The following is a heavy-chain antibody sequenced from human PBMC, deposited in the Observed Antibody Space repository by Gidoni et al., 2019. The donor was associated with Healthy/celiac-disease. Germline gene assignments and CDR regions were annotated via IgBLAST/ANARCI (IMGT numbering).Heavy chain of an antibody. J-gene: IGHJ4*02. D-gene: IGHD6-13*01. Sequence: EVQLLASGGGLVQPGGSLRLSCAASGYTSRRYAMSWVRQAPGKGLEWVSSSSGIGGSTYYADSLKGRFTISRYNSKNTLYLQMNSLRAEDTAVYYCAKDWSAAAGLPEIDYWGQGTLVTVSS. CDR2: SSGIGGST. CDR3: AKDWSAAAGLPEIDY. V-gene: IGHV3-23*01. CDR1: GYTSRRYA.